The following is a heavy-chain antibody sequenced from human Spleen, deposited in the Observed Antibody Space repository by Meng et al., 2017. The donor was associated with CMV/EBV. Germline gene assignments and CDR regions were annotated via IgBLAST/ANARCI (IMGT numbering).Heavy chain of an antibody. CDR2: ISGSGGST. D-gene: IGHD3-22*01. J-gene: IGHJ4*02. CDR3: GFEGYYDSSGYYYPPGDY. V-gene: IGHV3-23*01. Sequence: GGSLRLSCAASGFTFSSYAMSWVRQAPGKGLEWASAISGSGGSTYYADSVKGRFTISRDNAKNSLYLQMNSLRAEDTAVYYCGFEGYYDSSGYYYPPGDYWGQGTLVTVSS. CDR1: GFTFSSYA.